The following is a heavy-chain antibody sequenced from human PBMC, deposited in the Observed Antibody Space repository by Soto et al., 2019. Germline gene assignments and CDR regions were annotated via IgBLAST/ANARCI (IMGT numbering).Heavy chain of an antibody. CDR2: IIPISDTT. Sequence: QVQLVQSGAEVKKPGSSVKVSCKASGGTFSSYAISWVRQAPGQGLEWMGGIIPISDTTNYAQKFQGRVTMTADESTSTAYMELRSLRSEDTAVYYCARSQGSSTSLEIYYYYSYGMDVWGQGTTVTVSS. V-gene: IGHV1-69*01. CDR1: GGTFSSYA. D-gene: IGHD2-2*01. J-gene: IGHJ6*02. CDR3: ARSQGSSTSLEIYYYYSYGMDV.